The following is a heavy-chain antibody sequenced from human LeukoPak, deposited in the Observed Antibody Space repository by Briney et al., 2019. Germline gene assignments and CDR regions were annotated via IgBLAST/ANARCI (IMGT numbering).Heavy chain of an antibody. D-gene: IGHD6-13*01. Sequence: PGGSLRLSCAASGFTFSSYGMSWVRQAPGKGLEWVSAISGSGGGTYYADSVKGRFTISRDNSKNTLYLQMNSLRAEDTAVYYCARDSSSWLYYYYYYMDVWGKGTTVTVSS. CDR2: ISGSGGGT. CDR1: GFTFSSYG. CDR3: ARDSSSWLYYYYYYMDV. J-gene: IGHJ6*03. V-gene: IGHV3-23*01.